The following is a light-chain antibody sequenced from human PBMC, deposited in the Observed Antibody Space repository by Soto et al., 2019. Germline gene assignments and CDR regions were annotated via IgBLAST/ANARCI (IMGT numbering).Light chain of an antibody. CDR1: QSVSSY. V-gene: IGKV3-11*01. Sequence: EILLTQSPATLSLSPGERATLSCRASQSVSSYLAWYQQKPGQAPRLLIYDASNRATGIPARLSGSGSGTDFTLTIRSLEPEDFAVYYCQQRSNWWTFGQGTKVDIK. CDR2: DAS. J-gene: IGKJ1*01. CDR3: QQRSNWWT.